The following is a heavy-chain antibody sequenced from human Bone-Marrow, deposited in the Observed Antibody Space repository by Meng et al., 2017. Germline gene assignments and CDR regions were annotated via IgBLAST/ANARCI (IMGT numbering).Heavy chain of an antibody. V-gene: IGHV4-39*07. D-gene: IGHD1-1*01. CDR1: GGSLGSRSYY. CDR3: ATSNALPALNWFDP. CDR2: IYDSGST. Sequence: QLQLQEAGPGLVKPSVTLSLISSVSGGSLGSRSYYWGWIRQPPGKGLEWIGTIYDSGSTYYNPSLNSRVTISVDTSKNQFSLKLNSVTAADTVLYYCATSNALPALNWFDPWGRGTLVTVSS. J-gene: IGHJ5*02.